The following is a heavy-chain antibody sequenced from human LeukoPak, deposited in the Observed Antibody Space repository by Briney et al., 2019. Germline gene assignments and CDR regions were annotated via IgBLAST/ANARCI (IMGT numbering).Heavy chain of an antibody. J-gene: IGHJ1*01. V-gene: IGHV4-59*01. D-gene: IGHD3-22*01. Sequence: SETLPLTCTVSGGSISSYYWSWIRQPPGKGLEWIGYIYYSGSTNYNPSLKSRVTISVDTSKNQFSLKLSSVTAADTAVYYCASFGWPTYYYDSSGSQYFQHWGQGTLVTVSS. CDR2: IYYSGST. CDR1: GGSISSYY. CDR3: ASFGWPTYYYDSSGSQYFQH.